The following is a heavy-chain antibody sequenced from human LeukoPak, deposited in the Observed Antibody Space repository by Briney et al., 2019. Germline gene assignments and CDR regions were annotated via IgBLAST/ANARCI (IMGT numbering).Heavy chain of an antibody. J-gene: IGHJ4*02. CDR3: ARGCSGGSCYSSRGYYFDY. CDR2: ISAYNGNT. CDR1: GYTFTSYG. V-gene: IGHV1-18*01. D-gene: IGHD2-15*01. Sequence: VASVKVSCKASGYTFTSYGISWVRQAPGQGLEWMGWISAYNGNTNYAQKLQGRVTMTTDTSTSTAYMELRSLRSDDTAVYYCARGCSGGSCYSSRGYYFDYWGQGTLVTVSS.